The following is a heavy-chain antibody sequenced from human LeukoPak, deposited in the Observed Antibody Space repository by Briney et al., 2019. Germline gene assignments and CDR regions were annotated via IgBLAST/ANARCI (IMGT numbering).Heavy chain of an antibody. D-gene: IGHD2-2*01. V-gene: IGHV1-2*02. CDR2: INPNSGDT. Sequence: ASVKVSCKASGYTFTGYYMHWVRQAPGQGLEWMGWINPNSGDTNYAQRFRGRVTMTRDTSISTAYMDLSRLRSDDTAVYYCARDSGYCSSTGCYYFDYWGQGTLVTVSS. CDR3: ARDSGYCSSTGCYYFDY. J-gene: IGHJ4*02. CDR1: GYTFTGYY.